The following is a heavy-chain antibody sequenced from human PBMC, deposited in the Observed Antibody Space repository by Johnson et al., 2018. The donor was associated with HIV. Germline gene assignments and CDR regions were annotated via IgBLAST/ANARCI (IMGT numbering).Heavy chain of an antibody. J-gene: IGHJ3*02. CDR3: ANYAGLGAFDI. V-gene: IGHV3-30-3*01. CDR1: GFTFSSYA. Sequence: QVQLVESGGGVVQPGRSLRLSCAASGFTFSSYAMHWVRQAPGKGLEWVAFISYDGSNKYYADSVKGRFTISRDNSTNTLHLQMNSLRAEDTAVYYCANYAGLGAFDIWGQGTMVTVSS. D-gene: IGHD1-7*01. CDR2: ISYDGSNK.